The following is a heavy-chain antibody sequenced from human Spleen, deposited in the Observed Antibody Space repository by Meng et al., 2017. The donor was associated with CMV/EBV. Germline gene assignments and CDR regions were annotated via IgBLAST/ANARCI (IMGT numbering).Heavy chain of an antibody. CDR1: GYTFTSYY. V-gene: IGHV1-46*01. Sequence: ASVKVSCKASGYTFTSYYMHWVRQAPGQGLQWMGIIYPTGGSTRYAQKFQGRVTMTRDTSTSTVYMELSSLRSEDTAVYYWARDPRDGYTFEMIHWGQGTLVTVSS. J-gene: IGHJ4*02. D-gene: IGHD5-24*01. CDR3: ARDPRDGYTFEMIH. CDR2: IYPTGGST.